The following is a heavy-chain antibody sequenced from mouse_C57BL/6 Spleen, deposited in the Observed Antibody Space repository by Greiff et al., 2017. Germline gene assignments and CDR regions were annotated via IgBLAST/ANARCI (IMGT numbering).Heavy chain of an antibody. CDR2: INPNYGTT. V-gene: IGHV1-39*01. CDR1: GYSFTDYN. Sequence: EVKLMESGPELVKPGASVKISCKASGYSFTDYNMNWVKQSNGKSLEWIGVINPNYGTTSYNQKFKGKATLTVDQSSSTAYMQLNSLTSEDSAVYYCARSAAQATEVAYWGQGTLVTVSA. CDR3: ARSAAQATEVAY. D-gene: IGHD3-2*02. J-gene: IGHJ3*01.